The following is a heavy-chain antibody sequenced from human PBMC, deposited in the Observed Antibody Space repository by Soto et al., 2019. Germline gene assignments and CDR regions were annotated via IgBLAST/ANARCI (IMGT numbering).Heavy chain of an antibody. J-gene: IGHJ4*02. CDR3: ARSWNDFGIYGAFDY. CDR2: IYPADSDT. D-gene: IGHD4-4*01. CDR1: GYSFSNYW. Sequence: GESLKISCKISGYSFSNYWLAWVRQMPGKGLELMGLIYPADSDTRYSTSFQGQVTISADKSITTAYLHWSNLKASDTAMYYCARSWNDFGIYGAFDYWGQGTRVTVSS. V-gene: IGHV5-51*01.